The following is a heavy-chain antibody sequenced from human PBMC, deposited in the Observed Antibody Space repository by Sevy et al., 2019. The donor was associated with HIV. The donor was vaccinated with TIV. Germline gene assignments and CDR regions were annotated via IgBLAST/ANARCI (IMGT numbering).Heavy chain of an antibody. Sequence: MQLGGSLRLSCATSAFPFSQYNMYWVRQVPGKGLMWVSGIKTDGRTTMYAGSVKGRFTISRDNAKSTVSLQMNSLRADDTAVYYCVSGFVGGNNYWGQGTLVTVSS. V-gene: IGHV3-74*03. CDR3: VSGFVGGNNY. D-gene: IGHD1-26*01. J-gene: IGHJ4*02. CDR2: IKTDGRTT. CDR1: AFPFSQYN.